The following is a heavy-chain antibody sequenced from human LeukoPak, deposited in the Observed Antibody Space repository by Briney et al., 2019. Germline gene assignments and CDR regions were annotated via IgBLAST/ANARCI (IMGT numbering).Heavy chain of an antibody. J-gene: IGHJ4*02. Sequence: GGSLRLSCVPSGITFSNSALSWVRQAPGKGLEWVSTITKSGDQTHYADSVKGRFTISRDNSKNTLYLQMNSLRAEDTAVYYCARDPTQWLRYGYFDYWGQGTLVTVSS. CDR1: GITFSNSA. CDR2: ITKSGDQT. V-gene: IGHV3-23*01. CDR3: ARDPTQWLRYGYFDY. D-gene: IGHD3-22*01.